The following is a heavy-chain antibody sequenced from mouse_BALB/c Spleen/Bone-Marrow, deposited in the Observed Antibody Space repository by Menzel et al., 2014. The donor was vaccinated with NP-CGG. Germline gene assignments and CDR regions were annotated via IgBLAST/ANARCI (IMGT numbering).Heavy chain of an antibody. Sequence: EVKVEESGPGLVKPSQSLPLTCTVTGYSITSDYAWNWIRQFPGNKLEWMGYIGYSDSTSYNPSLKSRISITRDTSKNQFFLQLNSVTAEDTATYYCARSNYYGSSYCYFDYWGQGTTLTVSS. D-gene: IGHD1-1*01. CDR2: IGYSDST. V-gene: IGHV3-2*02. J-gene: IGHJ2*01. CDR3: ARSNYYGSSYCYFDY. CDR1: GYSITSDYA.